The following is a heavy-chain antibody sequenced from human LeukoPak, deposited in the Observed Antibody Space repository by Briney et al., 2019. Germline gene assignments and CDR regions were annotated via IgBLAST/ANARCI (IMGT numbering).Heavy chain of an antibody. D-gene: IGHD6-13*01. CDR2: IYPGDSDT. CDR1: YW. Sequence: YWSWIRQAPGKGLEWLGIIYPGDSDTRYSPSFQGQVTISADKSISTAYLQWSSLKASDTAMYYCVVTIAAAGTFGFDYWGQGTLVTVSS. J-gene: IGHJ4*02. V-gene: IGHV5-51*01. CDR3: VVTIAAAGTFGFDY.